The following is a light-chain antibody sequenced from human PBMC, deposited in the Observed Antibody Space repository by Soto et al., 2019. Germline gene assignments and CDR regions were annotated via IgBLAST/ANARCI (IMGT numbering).Light chain of an antibody. CDR3: QLYESSPT. CDR2: GAS. V-gene: IGKV3-20*01. J-gene: IGKJ1*01. CDR1: QSVASGY. Sequence: ETVLTQSPGTLSLSAGERATLSCRASQSVASGYLVWYQQKPGQTPTVLIYGASTRAAGIPDRFSGSGSGTDFTLTSSRLEHEDFAVYYCQLYESSPTFGQGTKVEMK.